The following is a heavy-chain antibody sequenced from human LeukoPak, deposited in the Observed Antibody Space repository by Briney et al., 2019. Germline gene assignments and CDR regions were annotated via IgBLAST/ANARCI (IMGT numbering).Heavy chain of an antibody. D-gene: IGHD2-8*02. Sequence: ASVRVSCKASGYTLSNNGITWVRQAPGQGLEWMGWIAADNRKTYYAQNLQDRVTMTTDSSTNTAYMDLRSLRSDDTAVYYCARVYWDGGRAFDYRGQGTLVTVSS. CDR1: GYTLSNNG. CDR3: ARVYWDGGRAFDY. V-gene: IGHV1-18*01. CDR2: IAADNRKT. J-gene: IGHJ4*02.